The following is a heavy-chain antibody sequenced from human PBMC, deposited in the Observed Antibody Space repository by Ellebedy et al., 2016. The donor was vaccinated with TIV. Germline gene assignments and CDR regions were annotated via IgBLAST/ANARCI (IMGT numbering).Heavy chain of an antibody. CDR2: MNPNSGNT. CDR3: ASGDPLYDSSGYSPG. J-gene: IGHJ4*02. Sequence: ASVKVSXXASGYTFTSYDINWVRQATGQGLEWMGWMNPNSGNTGYAQKFQGRVTMTRSTSISTAYMELSSLRSEDTAVYYCASGDPLYDSSGYSPGWGQGTLVTVSS. CDR1: GYTFTSYD. V-gene: IGHV1-8*01. D-gene: IGHD3-22*01.